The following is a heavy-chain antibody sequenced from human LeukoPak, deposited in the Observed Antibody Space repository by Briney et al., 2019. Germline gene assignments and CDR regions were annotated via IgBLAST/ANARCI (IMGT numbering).Heavy chain of an antibody. D-gene: IGHD4-23*01. J-gene: IGHJ4*02. CDR2: INHSGST. V-gene: IGHV4-34*01. CDR3: AREEYGGNSYDY. CDR1: GVSFSGYY. Sequence: SETLSLTCAVYGVSFSGYYWSWIRQPPGKGLEWIGEINHSGSTNYNPSLKSRVTISVDTSKNQFSLKLSSVTAADTGVYYCAREEYGGNSYDYWGQGTLVTVSS.